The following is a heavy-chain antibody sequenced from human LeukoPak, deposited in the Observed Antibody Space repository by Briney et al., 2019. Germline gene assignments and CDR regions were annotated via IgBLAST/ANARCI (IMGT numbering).Heavy chain of an antibody. CDR2: MSWNSGSI. D-gene: IGHD1-26*01. CDR3: AKDISRYSGSYYFDY. J-gene: IGHJ4*02. Sequence: TGGSLRLLCAACGFIYDDYAMHWVRRAPGKGLEGVSGMSWNSGSIGYADSVKGRFTISRDNAKNSLYLQMNSLRAEDTALYYCAKDISRYSGSYYFDYWGQGTLVTVAP. CDR1: GFIYDDYA. V-gene: IGHV3-9*01.